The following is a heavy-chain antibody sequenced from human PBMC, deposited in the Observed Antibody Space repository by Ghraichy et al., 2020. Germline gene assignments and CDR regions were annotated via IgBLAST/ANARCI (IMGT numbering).Heavy chain of an antibody. Sequence: ASVKVSCEASGYRFSDYYMHWVRQAPGQGLEGMGWIYCKSGATKYAQKFQGRVTMTRDTSITTVYMELSNLRSDDTGVYFCARDPVDSVPLDHWGQGPLVTLSS. D-gene: IGHD5-12*01. J-gene: IGHJ4*02. V-gene: IGHV1-2*02. CDR2: IYCKSGAT. CDR3: ARDPVDSVPLDH. CDR1: GYRFSDYY.